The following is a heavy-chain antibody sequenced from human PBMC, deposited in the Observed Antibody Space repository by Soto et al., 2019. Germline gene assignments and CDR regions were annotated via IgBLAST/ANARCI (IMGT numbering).Heavy chain of an antibody. CDR3: ARDRTRWLAEAFDI. CDR1: GYTFISYG. Sequence: HVQLVQSGAEVKKPGASLKVSCKASGYTFISYGVSWVRQAPGQGLEWLGWISPYNGNTNYAQKFQGRITMTTDTPDSTVYRDLRSLRTDDTADYYCARDRTRWLAEAFDIWDQGTMVVVSS. J-gene: IGHJ3*02. D-gene: IGHD5-12*01. CDR2: ISPYNGNT. V-gene: IGHV1-18*01.